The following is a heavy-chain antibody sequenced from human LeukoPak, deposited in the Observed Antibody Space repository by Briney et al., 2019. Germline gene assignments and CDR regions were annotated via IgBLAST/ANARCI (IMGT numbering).Heavy chain of an antibody. CDR3: ARGTLTMVRGVIGWFDP. V-gene: IGHV1-46*01. Sequence: ASVKVSCKASGYTFTSYYMHWVRQAPGQGLEWVGIINPSGGSTSYAQKFQGRVTMTRDTSTSTVYMELSSLRSEDTAVYYCARGTLTMVRGVIGWFDPWGQGTLVTVSS. J-gene: IGHJ5*02. CDR1: GYTFTSYY. CDR2: INPSGGST. D-gene: IGHD3-10*01.